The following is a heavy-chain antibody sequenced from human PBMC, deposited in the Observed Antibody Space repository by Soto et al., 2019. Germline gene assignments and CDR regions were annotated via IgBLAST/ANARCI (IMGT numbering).Heavy chain of an antibody. Sequence: SVKVSCKASGGTFSSYAISWVRQARGQGLEWMGGIIPIFGTANYAQKFQGRVTITADESTSTAYMELSSLRSEDTAVYYCARGSTSMTTVTSANYYYYGMDVWGQGTTVTVSS. V-gene: IGHV1-69*13. CDR1: GGTFSSYA. CDR2: IIPIFGTA. J-gene: IGHJ6*01. CDR3: ARGSTSMTTVTSANYYYYGMDV. D-gene: IGHD4-17*01.